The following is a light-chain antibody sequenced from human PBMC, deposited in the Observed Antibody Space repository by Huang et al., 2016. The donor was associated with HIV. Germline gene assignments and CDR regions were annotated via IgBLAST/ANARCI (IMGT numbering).Light chain of an antibody. CDR1: QSVSIN. J-gene: IGKJ2*01. V-gene: IGKV3-15*01. CDR3: QQYNKWPRNT. CDR2: GAF. Sequence: EIVMTQSPVTLSVSPGERAALSCRASQSVSINLAWYQQQPGQAPRLLIYGAFNRATGIPARFNGSGSGTDFTLTISSLQSEDFAVYYCQQYNKWPRNTFGQGTKLEIK.